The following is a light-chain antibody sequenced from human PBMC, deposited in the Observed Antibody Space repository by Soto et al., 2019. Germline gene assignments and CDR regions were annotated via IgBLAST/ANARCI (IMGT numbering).Light chain of an antibody. CDR3: SSYTSSSTRV. Sequence: QSVLTQPASVCGSPGQSITISCTGTSSDVGGYNYVSWYQQHPGKAPKLMIYEVSNRPSGVSNRFSGSKSGNTASLIISGLQAEDEADYYCSSYTSSSTRVFGGGTKVTVL. CDR1: SSDVGGYNY. J-gene: IGLJ3*02. CDR2: EVS. V-gene: IGLV2-14*01.